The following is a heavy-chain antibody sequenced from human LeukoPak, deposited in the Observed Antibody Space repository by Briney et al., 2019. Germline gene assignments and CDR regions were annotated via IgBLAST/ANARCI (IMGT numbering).Heavy chain of an antibody. J-gene: IGHJ6*03. Sequence: GASVKVSCKASGYTFTSYYMHWVRQAPGQGLEWMGIINPSGGSTGYAQKFQGRVTITRNTSISTAYMELSSLRSEDTAVYYCARGVNTYLWFGGDYMDVWGKGSTVTVSS. CDR2: INPSGGST. CDR3: ARGVNTYLWFGGDYMDV. V-gene: IGHV1-46*01. D-gene: IGHD3-16*01. CDR1: GYTFTSYY.